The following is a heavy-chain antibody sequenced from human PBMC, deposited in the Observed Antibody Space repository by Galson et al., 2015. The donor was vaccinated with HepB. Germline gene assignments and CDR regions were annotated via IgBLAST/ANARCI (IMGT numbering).Heavy chain of an antibody. CDR1: GYTFIPYS. D-gene: IGHD3-22*01. Sequence: SVKVSCKASGYTFIPYSIHWVRQAPGQGLEWMGCIYPNGGDTYYAQKFQGRVTMTRDTSISTAYMELNRLTSDDTAVYYCARENYYYDYWGQGTLVTVSS. CDR2: IYPNGGDT. J-gene: IGHJ4*02. CDR3: ARENYYYDY. V-gene: IGHV1-2*02.